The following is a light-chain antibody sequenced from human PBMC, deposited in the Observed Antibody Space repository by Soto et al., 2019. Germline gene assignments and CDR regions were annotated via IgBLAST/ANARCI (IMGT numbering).Light chain of an antibody. V-gene: IGKV3-15*01. Sequence: EIVMTQSPATLSVSPGERATLSCRASQSVRSNLAWYQQKPGQAPRLLIYGASTRATGIPARCSGSGSGTEFTLTISSLTSEDFAVYYCQQYNNWPRTFGQGTKVDIK. CDR3: QQYNNWPRT. CDR2: GAS. CDR1: QSVRSN. J-gene: IGKJ1*01.